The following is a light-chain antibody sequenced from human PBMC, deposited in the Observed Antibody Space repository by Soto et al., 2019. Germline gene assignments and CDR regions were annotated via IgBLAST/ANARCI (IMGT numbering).Light chain of an antibody. CDR1: QSVSSN. J-gene: IGKJ3*01. Sequence: EIVMTQSPATLSVSPGERATLSCRASQSVSSNLAWYQQKPGQDPRLLIYGASTRATGIPARFSGSGSGTEFTLTISSLQSEDFAVYYCQQAGTFGPGTKVDIK. V-gene: IGKV3-15*01. CDR2: GAS. CDR3: QQAGT.